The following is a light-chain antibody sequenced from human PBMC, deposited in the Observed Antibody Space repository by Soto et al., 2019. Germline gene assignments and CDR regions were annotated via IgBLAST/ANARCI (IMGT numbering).Light chain of an antibody. Sequence: EIVLTQSPATLSLSPGERATLSCRASQSIGNNLGWYQQKPGQAPRLLIYDTSNRAPGIPARFSGSGSGTDFTLTISSREPEDFAVYYCQQRFSWPRTFGQGNKVEIK. CDR3: QQRFSWPRT. CDR1: QSIGNN. CDR2: DTS. J-gene: IGKJ1*01. V-gene: IGKV3-11*01.